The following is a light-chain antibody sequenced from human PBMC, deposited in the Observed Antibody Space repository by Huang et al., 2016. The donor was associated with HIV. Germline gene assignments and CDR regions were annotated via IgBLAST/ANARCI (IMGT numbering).Light chain of an antibody. CDR2: RAA. V-gene: IGKV3-11*01. CDR1: QKVTDS. CDR3: QERIQWPRLT. Sequence: EIVLTQSPATLSLSPGERATLSCRASQKVTDSLAWYRQKPGQAPSLLMYRAANRATGTPARFSGSGSGTHFTLTISSLEPEDFSIYYCQERIQWPRLTFGGGTKVEIK. J-gene: IGKJ4*01.